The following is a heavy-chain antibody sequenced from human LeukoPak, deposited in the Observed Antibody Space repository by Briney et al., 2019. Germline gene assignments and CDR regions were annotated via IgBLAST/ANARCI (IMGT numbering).Heavy chain of an antibody. V-gene: IGHV1-18*01. D-gene: IGHD2-15*01. CDR1: GYTFTNFG. J-gene: IGHJ4*02. CDR3: AREPCSGGSCYSTDYFVY. CDR2: ISGGNGNT. Sequence: ASVKVSCKTSGYTFTNFGIGWVRQAPGQGLEWMGWISGGNGNTDYPQTLQDRFTMTTDTSTNTAYMELRNLRSEDTAVYYCAREPCSGGSCYSTDYFVYWGQGTLVTVSS.